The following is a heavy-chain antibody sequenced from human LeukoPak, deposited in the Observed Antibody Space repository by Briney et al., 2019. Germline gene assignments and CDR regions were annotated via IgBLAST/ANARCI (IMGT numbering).Heavy chain of an antibody. CDR3: ARENYCTNGVCWAFDP. CDR1: GGSISSSDYY. D-gene: IGHD2-8*01. CDR2: IYYTGSS. J-gene: IGHJ5*02. Sequence: KPSETLSLTCTVSGGSISSSDYYWGWIRQPPGKGLEWIGNIYYTGSSSYNSSLKSRVTISVDTSKNQFSLLLSSVTAADTAVYYCARENYCTNGVCWAFDPWGQGTLVTVSS. V-gene: IGHV4-39*07.